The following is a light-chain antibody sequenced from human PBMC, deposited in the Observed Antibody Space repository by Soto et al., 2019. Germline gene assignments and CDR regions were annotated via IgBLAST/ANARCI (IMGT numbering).Light chain of an antibody. J-gene: IGKJ2*01. V-gene: IGKV1-39*01. CDR2: AAS. Sequence: DIQMTQSPSSLSASVGDRVTITFRASQSITTYLNWYQQKPGKAPKLLIYAASSLQSGVPSRFSGSGSATDFTLTIGSLQPEDFATYYCQQDYNTPHTFGQGTNLEIK. CDR1: QSITTY. CDR3: QQDYNTPHT.